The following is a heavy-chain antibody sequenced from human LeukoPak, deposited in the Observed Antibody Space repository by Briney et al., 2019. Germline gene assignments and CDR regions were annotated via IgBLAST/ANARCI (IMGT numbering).Heavy chain of an antibody. J-gene: IGHJ4*02. D-gene: IGHD2-21*02. CDR3: ARELPREVTLDY. CDR2: INSDGSRK. CDR1: GFTLSSYE. Sequence: GVSLRLSCAASGFTLSSYEMHWVRQVPGKGLEWVSRINSDGSRKGYADSVKGRFTISRDNAKNTLYLQMNSLRAEDTSIYYCARELPREVTLDYWGQGTPVAVSS. V-gene: IGHV3-74*01.